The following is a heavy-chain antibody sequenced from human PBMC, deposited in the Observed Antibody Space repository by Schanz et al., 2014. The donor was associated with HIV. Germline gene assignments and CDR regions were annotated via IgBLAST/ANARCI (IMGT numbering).Heavy chain of an antibody. Sequence: QVQLVESGGGVVQPGRSLRLSCAASGFNFRTYGMHWVRQAPGKGLEWVADIRYDGSDKYYADSVKGRFTISRDNAKNSLYLQMNSLRAEDSAIYYCAKDLWLRSVAGPLDYWGQGSLVTVSS. CDR1: GFNFRTYG. CDR3: AKDLWLRSVAGPLDY. V-gene: IGHV3-33*03. CDR2: IRYDGSDK. J-gene: IGHJ4*02. D-gene: IGHD6-19*01.